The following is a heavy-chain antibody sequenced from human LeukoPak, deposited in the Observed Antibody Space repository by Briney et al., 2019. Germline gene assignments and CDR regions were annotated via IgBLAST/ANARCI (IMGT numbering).Heavy chain of an antibody. CDR2: MYYSGIP. J-gene: IGHJ4*02. V-gene: IGHV4-59*07. Sequence: SDTLPLTCTVSGASISDYYWSWIRQPPGKRLEGIAYMYYSGIPNYSRSLKSRVTMSADKSNNQVSLTLTSVTAADTAVYYCASHHVRGEALDYWGRGTLVTVSS. CDR3: ASHHVRGEALDY. CDR1: GASISDYY. D-gene: IGHD3-10*01.